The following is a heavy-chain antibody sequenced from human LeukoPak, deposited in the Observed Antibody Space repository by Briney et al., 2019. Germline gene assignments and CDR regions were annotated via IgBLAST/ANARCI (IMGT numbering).Heavy chain of an antibody. V-gene: IGHV4-4*07. CDR3: ARASGGWNYFDY. CDR1: GGSISNYY. J-gene: IGHJ4*02. D-gene: IGHD6-19*01. Sequence: SETLSLTCTVSGGSISNYYWTWIRQPAGEGLEWIGRIYTSGSTNYNPSLKSRVTMSVDSSKNQFSLKLTSVTAADTAVYFCARASGGWNYFDYWGQGTLVSVSS. CDR2: IYTSGST.